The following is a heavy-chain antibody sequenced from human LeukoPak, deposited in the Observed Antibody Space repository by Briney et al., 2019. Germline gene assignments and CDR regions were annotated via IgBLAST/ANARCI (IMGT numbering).Heavy chain of an antibody. CDR3: AKDRITFGYLDY. D-gene: IGHD3-16*01. CDR1: GFSFKSYG. V-gene: IGHV3-23*01. J-gene: IGHJ4*02. Sequence: GRSLRLSCVASGFSFKSYGMHWVRQAPGKGLEWVSAISGSGGSTNYADSVKGRFTISRDNSKNTLYLQMNSLRAEDTAVYYCAKDRITFGYLDYWGQGTLVTVSS. CDR2: ISGSGGST.